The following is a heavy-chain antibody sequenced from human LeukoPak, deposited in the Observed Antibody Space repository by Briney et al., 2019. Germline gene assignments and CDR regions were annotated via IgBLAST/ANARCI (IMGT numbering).Heavy chain of an antibody. CDR3: ASKGYCSGGSCYGNWYFDL. CDR1: GFTFSDYY. J-gene: IGHJ2*01. Sequence: PGGSLRLSCAASGFTFSDYYMSWIRQAPGKGLEWVSYISSSGGTIYYADSVKGRFTISRDNAKNSLYLQMNSLRAEDTAVYYCASKGYCSGGSCYGNWYFDLWGRGTLVTVSS. CDR2: ISSSGGTI. V-gene: IGHV3-11*01. D-gene: IGHD2-15*01.